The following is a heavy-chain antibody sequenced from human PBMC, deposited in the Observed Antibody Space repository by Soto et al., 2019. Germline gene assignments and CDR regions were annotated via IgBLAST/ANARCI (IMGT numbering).Heavy chain of an antibody. J-gene: IGHJ4*02. CDR2: INSDGSST. D-gene: IGHD3-10*01. CDR1: GFTFSSYW. CDR3: ARDFGY. Sequence: EVQLVESGGGLVQPGGSLRLSCAASGFTFSSYWMHWVRQAPEKGLVWVSRINSDGSSTYYADSVKGRCTISSDNAKNTLYMQLNSLGAEDTAVYECARDFGYWGQGTLVTVSS. V-gene: IGHV3-74*01.